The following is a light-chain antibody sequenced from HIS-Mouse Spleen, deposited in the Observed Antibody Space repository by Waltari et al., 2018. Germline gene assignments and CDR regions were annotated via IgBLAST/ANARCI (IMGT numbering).Light chain of an antibody. CDR2: DAS. CDR3: QQRSNWPIT. V-gene: IGKV3-11*01. CDR1: QSVSSY. J-gene: IGKJ5*01. Sequence: EIVLTQSPATLSLSPGERATLSCRASQSVSSYLAWYQQKPGQAPRLLIYDASNRATGIPARFCGSGSGTDFSLTISSLEPEDFAVYYCQQRSNWPITFGQGTRLEIK.